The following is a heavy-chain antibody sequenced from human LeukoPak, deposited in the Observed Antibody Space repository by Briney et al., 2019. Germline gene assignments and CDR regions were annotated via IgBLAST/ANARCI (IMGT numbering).Heavy chain of an antibody. D-gene: IGHD1-26*01. CDR1: GYTFTSYG. J-gene: IGHJ4*02. CDR2: ISAYNGNT. CDR3: ARVVDSGGSYNLDY. Sequence: GASVKVSCTASGYTFTSYGISWVRQAPGQGLEWMGWISAYNGNTNYAQKLQGRVTMTTDTSTSTAYMALRSLRSDDTAVYYCARVVDSGGSYNLDYWGQGTLVTVSS. V-gene: IGHV1-18*01.